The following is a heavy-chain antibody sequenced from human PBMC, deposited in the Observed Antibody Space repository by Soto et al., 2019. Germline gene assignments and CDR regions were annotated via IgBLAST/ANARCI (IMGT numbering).Heavy chain of an antibody. J-gene: IGHJ6*02. Sequence: SETLSLTCTVSGGSISSSSYYWGWIRQPPGKGLEWIGSIYYSGSTYYNPSLKSRVTISVDTSKNQFSLTLTSVTAADTAVYYCARQGFGVLHGLVDGWGQGTTVTVSS. CDR2: IYYSGST. CDR1: GGSISSSSYY. CDR3: ARQGFGVLHGLVDG. D-gene: IGHD3-10*01. V-gene: IGHV4-39*01.